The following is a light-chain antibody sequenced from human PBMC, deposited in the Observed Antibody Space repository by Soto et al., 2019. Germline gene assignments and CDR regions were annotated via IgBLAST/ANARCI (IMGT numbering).Light chain of an antibody. J-gene: IGLJ1*01. V-gene: IGLV2-14*01. Sequence: QSVLTQPASVSGSPGQSITISCTGTSSDVGGYNYVSWYQQHPGKAPKLLIYGNKNRPSGVPDRFSGSKSGTSASLAITGLQAEDEADYYCQSYDSSLSVSYVFGTGTKVTVL. CDR1: SSDVGGYNY. CDR3: QSYDSSLSVSYV. CDR2: GNK.